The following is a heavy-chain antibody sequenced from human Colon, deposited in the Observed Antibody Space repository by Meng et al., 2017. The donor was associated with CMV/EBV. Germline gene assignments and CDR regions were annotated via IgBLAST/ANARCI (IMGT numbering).Heavy chain of an antibody. Sequence: GESLKISCAASGVTFSDAWMNWVRQTPGKGLEWVGRVRSKAAGGAADYAAPVKGRFTISRDDSENMVYLQMSSLKTEDTAVYYYVTDVPGRDSDYFDYWGQGTLVTVSS. CDR1: GVTFSDAW. CDR3: VTDVPGRDSDYFDY. CDR2: VRSKAAGGAA. J-gene: IGHJ4*02. V-gene: IGHV3-15*01. D-gene: IGHD2-21*02.